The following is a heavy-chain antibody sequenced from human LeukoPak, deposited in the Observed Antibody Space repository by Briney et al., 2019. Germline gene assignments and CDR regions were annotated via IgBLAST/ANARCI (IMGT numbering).Heavy chain of an antibody. D-gene: IGHD1/OR15-1a*01. Sequence: GGSLRLSCAASGFTLSSYAMSWVRQAPGKGLEWLSSISGSGGSTNYADSVKGRFTISRDNSKNTLYLQMNSLRAEDTAVYYCAKKGIRSGNNPFDYWGQGTLVTVSS. J-gene: IGHJ4*02. CDR2: ISGSGGST. V-gene: IGHV3-23*01. CDR3: AKKGIRSGNNPFDY. CDR1: GFTLSSYA.